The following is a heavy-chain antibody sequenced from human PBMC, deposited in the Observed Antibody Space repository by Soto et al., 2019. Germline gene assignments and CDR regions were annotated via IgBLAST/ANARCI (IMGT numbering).Heavy chain of an antibody. CDR2: ISGSGGST. D-gene: IGHD6-19*01. J-gene: IGHJ1*01. CDR3: AKGRTRAPAVAEFIRH. Sequence: GGSLRLSCAASGFTFSSYAMSWVRQAPGKGLEWVSAISGSGGSTYYADSVKGRFTISRDNSKNTLYLQMNSLRAEDTAVYYCAKGRTRAPAVAEFIRHWGQGTLVTVSS. V-gene: IGHV3-23*01. CDR1: GFTFSSYA.